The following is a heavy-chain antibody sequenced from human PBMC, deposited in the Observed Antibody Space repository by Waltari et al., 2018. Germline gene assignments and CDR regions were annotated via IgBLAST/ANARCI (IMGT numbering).Heavy chain of an antibody. J-gene: IGHJ4*02. CDR1: GYTFTSDY. V-gene: IGHV1-46*01. CDR2: INPSGGTT. Sequence: QVRLVQSGAEVKKPGASVKISCRSSGYTFTSDYIHWVRQAPGQGLEWRGIINPSGGTTTYAQNFQGRVTMTRDTSTNTVYMELSSLRSEDTAVYYCARDYAETPAALLEFWGQGTLVTVSS. D-gene: IGHD2-2*02. CDR3: ARDYAETPAALLEF.